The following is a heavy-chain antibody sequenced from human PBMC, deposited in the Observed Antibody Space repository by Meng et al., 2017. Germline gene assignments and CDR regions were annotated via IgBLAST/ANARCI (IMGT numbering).Heavy chain of an antibody. CDR2: ISYDGINK. CDR3: ARGDDTLADY. Sequence: QVQLVESGGGVVQPGRSLRLSCAASGFTSTTSGFTFTTYGMHWVRQAPGKGPEWVAVISYDGINKDYADSVKGRFAISRDNSKNTLYLQMNSLGPEDTAVYYCARGDDTLADYWGQGTLVTVSS. V-gene: IGHV3-30*03. D-gene: IGHD3-22*01. CDR1: GFTFTTYG. J-gene: IGHJ4*02.